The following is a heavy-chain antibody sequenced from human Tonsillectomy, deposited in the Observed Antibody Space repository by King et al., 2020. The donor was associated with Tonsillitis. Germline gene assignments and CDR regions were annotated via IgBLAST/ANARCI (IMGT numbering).Heavy chain of an antibody. CDR2: IYYSGST. J-gene: IGHJ6*02. CDR3: AGGGTWSSDYCYYYGMDV. CDR1: GGSISTYY. D-gene: IGHD6-19*01. V-gene: IGHV4-59*01. Sequence: VQLQESGPGLVKPSETLSLTCTVSGGSISTYYWNWIRQSPGKGLEWIGYIYYSGSTNYNPSLKSRVTISVDTSKNQFSLKLSSVTAADTAVYYCAGGGTWSSDYCYYYGMDVWGQGTTVTVSS.